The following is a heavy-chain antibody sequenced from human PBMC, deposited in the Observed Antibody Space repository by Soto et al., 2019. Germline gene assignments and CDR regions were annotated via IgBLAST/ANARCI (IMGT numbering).Heavy chain of an antibody. V-gene: IGHV4-34*01. Sequence: LSLTCAVYGGSFSGYYWSWIRQPPGKGLEWIGEINHSGSTNYNPSLKSRVTISVDTSKNQFSLKLSSVTAADTAVYYCARGAGRQQLGNWFDPWGQGTLVTVSS. CDR3: ARGAGRQQLGNWFDP. CDR1: GGSFSGYY. D-gene: IGHD6-13*01. J-gene: IGHJ5*02. CDR2: INHSGST.